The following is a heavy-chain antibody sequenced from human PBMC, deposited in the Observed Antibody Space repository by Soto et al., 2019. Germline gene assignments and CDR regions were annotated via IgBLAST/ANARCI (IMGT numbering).Heavy chain of an antibody. V-gene: IGHV3-11*01. D-gene: IGHD2-21*01. Sequence: QVPLVEAGGGLVKPGGYLRLSCAASGFTFSDSYMSWIRQAPGKGLEWVSYIDGNSRTIYYSDSVKGRFTISRDNAKNSLYLQMSSLRAEDTAVYYCARQIIPFHYAMDIWGQGTTVTVSS. CDR1: GFTFSDSY. CDR2: IDGNSRTI. CDR3: ARQIIPFHYAMDI. J-gene: IGHJ6*02.